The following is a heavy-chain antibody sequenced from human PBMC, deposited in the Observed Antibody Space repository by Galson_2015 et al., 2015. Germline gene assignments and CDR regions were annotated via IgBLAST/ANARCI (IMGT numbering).Heavy chain of an antibody. CDR2: ISYDGSNK. J-gene: IGHJ4*02. D-gene: IGHD4-17*01. CDR3: AKGRVTVTTRGLFDY. CDR1: GFTFSSYG. Sequence: SLRLSCAASGFTFSSYGMHWVRQAPGKGLEWVAVISYDGSNKYYADSVKGRFTISRDNSKNTLYLQMNSLRAEDTAVYYCAKGRVTVTTRGLFDYWGQGTLVTVSS. V-gene: IGHV3-30*18.